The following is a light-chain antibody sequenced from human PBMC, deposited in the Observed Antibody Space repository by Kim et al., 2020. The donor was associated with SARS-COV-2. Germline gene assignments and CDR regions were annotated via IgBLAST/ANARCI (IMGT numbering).Light chain of an antibody. CDR2: GAS. J-gene: IGKJ1*01. V-gene: IGKV3-20*01. CDR3: QHFGRSRTWT. Sequence: RGERATLPCRASQTITRGYLAWYQQRPGPAPRLFIYGASGRATGIPDRFSGSGSGTDFTLTISRLEPEDFAVYYCQHFGRSRTWTFGRGTKVDIK. CDR1: QTITRGY.